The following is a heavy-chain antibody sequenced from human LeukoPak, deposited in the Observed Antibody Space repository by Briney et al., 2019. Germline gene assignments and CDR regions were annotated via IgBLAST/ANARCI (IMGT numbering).Heavy chain of an antibody. J-gene: IGHJ4*02. Sequence: GGSLRLSCEASGFTFGSHAVYWVRQAPGKGLEWVAGIFGSGGSPHYADPVKGRFTISRDNSRSTVYLQINSLRAEDTAVYYCGKTTVGYSSGQKPAWPVDYWGQGTLVTVSS. D-gene: IGHD5-18*01. V-gene: IGHV3-23*01. CDR2: IFGSGGSP. CDR1: GFTFGSHA. CDR3: GKTTVGYSSGQKPAWPVDY.